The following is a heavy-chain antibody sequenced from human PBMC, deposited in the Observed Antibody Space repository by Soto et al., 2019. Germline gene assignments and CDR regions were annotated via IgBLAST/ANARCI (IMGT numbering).Heavy chain of an antibody. Sequence: ESGGGVVQPGRSLRLSCAASGFTFSSYGMHWVRQAPGKGLEWVAVISYDGSNKYYADSVKGRFTISRDNSKNTLYLQMNSLRAEDTAVYYCAKRIGYSGSSSYYYYGMDVWGQGTTVTVSS. J-gene: IGHJ6*02. V-gene: IGHV3-30*18. CDR1: GFTFSSYG. CDR2: ISYDGSNK. D-gene: IGHD1-26*01. CDR3: AKRIGYSGSSSYYYYGMDV.